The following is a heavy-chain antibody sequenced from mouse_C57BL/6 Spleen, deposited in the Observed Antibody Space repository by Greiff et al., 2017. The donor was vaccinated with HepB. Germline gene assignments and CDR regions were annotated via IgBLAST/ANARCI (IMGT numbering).Heavy chain of an antibody. CDR3: ARRDYYGSSLWFAY. CDR1: GYSFTDYN. V-gene: IGHV1-39*01. D-gene: IGHD1-1*01. CDR2: INPNYGTT. J-gene: IGHJ3*01. Sequence: VHVKQSGPELVKPGASVKISCKASGYSFTDYNMNWVKQSNGKSLEWIGVINPNYGTTSYNQKFKGKATLTVDQSSSTAYMQLNSLTSEDSAVYYCARRDYYGSSLWFAYWGQVTLVTVSA.